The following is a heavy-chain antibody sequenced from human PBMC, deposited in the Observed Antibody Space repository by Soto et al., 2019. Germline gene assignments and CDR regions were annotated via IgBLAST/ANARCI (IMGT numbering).Heavy chain of an antibody. D-gene: IGHD4-4*01. CDR3: AKESVETTVIYYYYYGMDV. CDR1: GFTFSSYA. V-gene: IGHV3-23*01. CDR2: ISGSGSST. Sequence: GGSLRLSCAASGFTFSSYAMSWVRQAPGKGLEWVSAISGSGSSTYYADSVKGRFTISRDNSKNTLYLQMNSLRAEDTAVYYCAKESVETTVIYYYYYGMDVWGQWTTVTVSS. J-gene: IGHJ6*02.